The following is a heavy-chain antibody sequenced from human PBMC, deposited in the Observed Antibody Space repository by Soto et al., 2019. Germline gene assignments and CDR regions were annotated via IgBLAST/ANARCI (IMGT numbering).Heavy chain of an antibody. Sequence: SGGSLRLSCAASGFTFSSYSMNWVRQAPGKGLEWVSSISSSSSYIYYADSVKGRFTISRDNAKNSLYLQMNSLRAEDTAVYYCARGMVRGVIIACWGQGTLVTVSS. CDR1: GFTFSSYS. V-gene: IGHV3-21*01. D-gene: IGHD3-10*01. CDR3: ARGMVRGVIIAC. J-gene: IGHJ4*02. CDR2: ISSSSSYI.